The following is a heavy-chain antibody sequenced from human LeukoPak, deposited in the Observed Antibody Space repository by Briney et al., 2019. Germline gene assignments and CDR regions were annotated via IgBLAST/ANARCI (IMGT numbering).Heavy chain of an antibody. CDR2: INYTGRT. J-gene: IGHJ3*02. CDR1: GGSFTEYH. V-gene: IGHV4-34*01. D-gene: IGHD5/OR15-5a*01. CDR3: ARERRVEVSARQTVAFDM. Sequence: SETLSLTCAVYGGSFTEYHWSWIRQPPGKSLEGIGEINYTGRTHYNPSLTSRVTISIDMSERQFSLRLTSVTAADTAVYYCARERRVEVSARQTVAFDMWAQGTMAIVSS.